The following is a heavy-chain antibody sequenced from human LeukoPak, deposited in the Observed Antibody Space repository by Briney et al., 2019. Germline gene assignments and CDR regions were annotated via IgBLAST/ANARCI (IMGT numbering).Heavy chain of an antibody. V-gene: IGHV1-18*01. CDR1: GYTFTSYG. Sequence: ASVKVSCKASGYTFTSYGISWVRQAPGQGLEWMGWISAYNGNTNYAQKLQGRVTMTTDTSTSTAYMELRSLRSDDTAVYYCARGGVPLLWFGELSWFDSWGQGTLVTVSS. J-gene: IGHJ5*01. D-gene: IGHD3-10*01. CDR3: ARGGVPLLWFGELSWFDS. CDR2: ISAYNGNT.